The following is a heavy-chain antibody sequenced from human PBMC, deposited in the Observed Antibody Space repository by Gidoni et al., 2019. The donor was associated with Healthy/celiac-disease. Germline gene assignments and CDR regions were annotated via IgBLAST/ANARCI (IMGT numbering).Heavy chain of an antibody. V-gene: IGHV3-23*01. CDR3: AKVSSYYYDGCVKA. J-gene: IGHJ5*02. Sequence: EVQLLESGGGLVQPGGSLRLSCAASGFTFRSYAMSWVRQAPGKGLEWVSAIRGSGGSTYYADSVKGRFTNSRDNSKNTLYLQMNSLRAEDTAVYYCAKVSSYYYDGCVKAWGQGTLVTVSS. D-gene: IGHD3-22*01. CDR1: GFTFRSYA. CDR2: IRGSGGST.